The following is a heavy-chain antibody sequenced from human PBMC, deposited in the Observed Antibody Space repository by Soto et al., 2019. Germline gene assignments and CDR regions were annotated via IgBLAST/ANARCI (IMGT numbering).Heavy chain of an antibody. J-gene: IGHJ4*02. CDR3: TDPLPDY. D-gene: IGHD2-15*01. CDR2: IKSKTDGGTA. V-gene: IGHV3-15*01. CDR1: GFTFSNAC. Sequence: XESLSLSCAASGFTFSNACMTWVRQAPGKGLEWVGRIKSKTDGGTADYAAPVKGRFTISRDDSKNTLYLQMNSLKSEDKAVYYCTDPLPDYWGQGTLVTVSS.